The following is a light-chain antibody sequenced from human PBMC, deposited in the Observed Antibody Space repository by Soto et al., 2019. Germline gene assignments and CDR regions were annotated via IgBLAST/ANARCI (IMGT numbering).Light chain of an antibody. CDR2: GAS. J-gene: IGKJ1*01. CDR1: QTISTY. CDR3: QQSFSTPRT. V-gene: IGKV1-39*01. Sequence: DIQMTQSPSTLSASVGDRVTITCRASQTISTYLNWYQQKPGKAPTLLIYGASSLQRGVPSRFSGSGSGTDFTLTISSLQPEDFGTYYCQQSFSTPRTFGQGTKVDIK.